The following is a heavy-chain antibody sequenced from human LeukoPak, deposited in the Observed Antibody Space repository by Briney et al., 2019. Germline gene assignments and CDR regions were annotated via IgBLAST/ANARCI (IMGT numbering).Heavy chain of an antibody. D-gene: IGHD3-10*02. CDR2: IYYRGNT. CDR3: ARDAGSDVGDGWFDP. J-gene: IGHJ5*02. V-gene: IGHV4-59*01. CDR1: GGSITNYY. Sequence: SETLSLTCTVSGGSITNYYWSWIRQTPGKGLEWIGNIYYRGNTNCNPSLESRVTMSVDTSKNQFSLKLDSVTAADRAVYYCARDAGSDVGDGWFDPWGQGTLVTVSS.